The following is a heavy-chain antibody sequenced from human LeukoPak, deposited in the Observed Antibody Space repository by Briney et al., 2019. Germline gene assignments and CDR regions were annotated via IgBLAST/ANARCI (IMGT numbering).Heavy chain of an antibody. Sequence: SDTLPLTCTASGGSISSYYWSWIRQPPGKGLEWIGYINHSGSTNYNPSLKSRVTISVDTSKNQFSLKLSSVTAADTAVYYCARDGGYCSGGSCYSDASDIWGQGTMVTVSS. CDR3: ARDGGYCSGGSCYSDASDI. CDR1: GGSISSYY. CDR2: INHSGST. D-gene: IGHD2-15*01. J-gene: IGHJ3*02. V-gene: IGHV4-59*01.